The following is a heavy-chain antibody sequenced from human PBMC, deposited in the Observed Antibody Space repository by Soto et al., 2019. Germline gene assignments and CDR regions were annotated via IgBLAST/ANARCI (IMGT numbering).Heavy chain of an antibody. CDR3: ARPFRGITGTGYGMDV. Sequence: QPGGSLRLSCAASGFTFSSYGIHWVRQAPGKGLEWVAVIWYDGSNKYYADSVKGRFTISRDNSKNTLYLQMNSLRAEDTAVYYCARPFRGITGTGYGMDVWGQGTTVTVSS. CDR1: GFTFSSYG. V-gene: IGHV3-33*01. J-gene: IGHJ6*02. CDR2: IWYDGSNK. D-gene: IGHD1-7*01.